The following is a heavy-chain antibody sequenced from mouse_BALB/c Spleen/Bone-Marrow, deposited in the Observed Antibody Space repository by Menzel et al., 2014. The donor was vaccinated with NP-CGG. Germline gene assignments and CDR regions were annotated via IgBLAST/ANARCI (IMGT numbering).Heavy chain of an antibody. CDR2: INPSNGGT. V-gene: IGHV1S81*02. Sequence: VQLQQSGAELVKPGASVKLSCKASGYTFTSSYMYWVKQRPGQTLEWFGEINPSNGGTNFNEKFKNKATLTVDKSSSTAYMQLSSLTSEDSAVYYCSRGRRDALDYWGQGTSVTVSS. J-gene: IGHJ4*01. CDR1: GYTFTSSY. CDR3: SRGRRDALDY.